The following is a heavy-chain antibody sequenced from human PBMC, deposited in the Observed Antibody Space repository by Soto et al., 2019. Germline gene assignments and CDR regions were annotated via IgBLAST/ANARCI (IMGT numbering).Heavy chain of an antibody. CDR3: ANTGWVGIAEDY. CDR1: GFTFSSYA. J-gene: IGHJ4*02. V-gene: IGHV3-23*01. D-gene: IGHD6-13*01. Sequence: GGSLRLSCAASGFTFSSYAMSWVRQAPGKGLEWVSAISGSGGSTYYADSVKDRFTISRDNSKNTLYLQMNSLRAEDTAVYYCANTGWVGIAEDYWGQGTLVTVSS. CDR2: ISGSGGST.